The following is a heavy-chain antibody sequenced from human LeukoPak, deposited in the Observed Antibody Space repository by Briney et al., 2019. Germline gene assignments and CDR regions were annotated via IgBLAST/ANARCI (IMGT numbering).Heavy chain of an antibody. J-gene: IGHJ3*02. Sequence: ASVKVSFKASGYTFTSYYMHWVRQAPGQGLEWMGIINPSGGGTTYAQNFQGRVTMTRDTSTSAVYMELSSLRSEDTAVYYCARSDQWELQDDAFDIWGQGTMVTVPS. CDR2: INPSGGGT. V-gene: IGHV1-46*01. D-gene: IGHD1-26*01. CDR3: ARSDQWELQDDAFDI. CDR1: GYTFTSYY.